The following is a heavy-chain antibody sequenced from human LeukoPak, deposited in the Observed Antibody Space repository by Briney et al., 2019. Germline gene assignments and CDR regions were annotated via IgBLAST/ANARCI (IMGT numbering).Heavy chain of an antibody. CDR1: GFTFSSYA. J-gene: IGHJ3*02. CDR3: ARTLGAHDAFDI. V-gene: IGHV3-53*04. Sequence: PGGSLRLSCAASGFTFSSYAMSWVRQAPGKGLEWVSVIYSGGSTYYADSVKGRFTISRHNSKNTLYLQMNSLRAEDTAVYYCARTLGAHDAFDIWGQGTMVTVSS. D-gene: IGHD3-16*01. CDR2: IYSGGST.